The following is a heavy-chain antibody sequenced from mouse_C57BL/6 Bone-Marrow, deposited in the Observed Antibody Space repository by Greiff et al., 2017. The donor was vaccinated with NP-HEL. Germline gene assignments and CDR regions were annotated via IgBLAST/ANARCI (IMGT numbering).Heavy chain of an antibody. V-gene: IGHV5-6*01. CDR3: ARRGYSPYWYFDV. CDR2: IISGGSYT. CDR1: GFTFSSYG. D-gene: IGHD2-12*01. Sequence: EVQGVESGGDLVKPGGSLKLSCAASGFTFSSYGLSWVRQTPPKRLLWFATIISGGSYTNYPDNVKGRFSITRDNAKNTLYLQMGSLKSEDTAMDDCARRGYSPYWYFDVWGTGTTVTVSS. J-gene: IGHJ1*03.